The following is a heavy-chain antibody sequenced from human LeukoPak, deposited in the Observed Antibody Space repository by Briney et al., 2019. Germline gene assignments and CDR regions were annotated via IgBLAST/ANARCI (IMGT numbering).Heavy chain of an antibody. D-gene: IGHD3-22*01. CDR2: ISSSSSYI. V-gene: IGHV3-21*01. CDR1: GFTFSSYS. CDR3: ARDREAETYYYDSSRGAFDI. Sequence: GGSLRLSCAASGFTFSSYSMNWVRQAPGKGLEWVSSISSSSSYIYYADSVKGRFTISRDNAKNSLYLQINSLRAEDTAVYYCARDREAETYYYDSSRGAFDIWGQGTMVTVSS. J-gene: IGHJ3*02.